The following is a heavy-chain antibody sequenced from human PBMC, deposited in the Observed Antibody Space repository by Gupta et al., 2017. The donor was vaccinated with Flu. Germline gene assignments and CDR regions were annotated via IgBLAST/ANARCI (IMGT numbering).Heavy chain of an antibody. D-gene: IGHD6-19*01. V-gene: IGHV4-39*01. CDR3: ARLPIYTSGWQIGD. Sequence: GWIRQPPGKGLEWIAMMYYSGTTYYNPSLKSRVTIFEDTSKNQFFMMLTSVTAADPAVYYCARLPIYTSGWQIGDWGQGTLVTVSS. J-gene: IGHJ4*02. CDR2: MYYSGTT.